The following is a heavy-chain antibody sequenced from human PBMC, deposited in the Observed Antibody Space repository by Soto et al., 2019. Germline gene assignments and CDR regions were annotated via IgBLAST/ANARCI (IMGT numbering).Heavy chain of an antibody. V-gene: IGHV4-30-4*01. J-gene: IGHJ5*02. CDR3: ARDGSGAYNWFDP. CDR1: GGSISSGDYY. Sequence: SETLSLTCTVSGGSISSGDYYWSWIRQPPGKGLEWIGYIYYSGSTYYNPSLKSRVTISVDTSKNQFSLKLSSVTAADTAVYYCARDGSGAYNWFDPWGQGTLVTVSS. D-gene: IGHD3-10*01. CDR2: IYYSGST.